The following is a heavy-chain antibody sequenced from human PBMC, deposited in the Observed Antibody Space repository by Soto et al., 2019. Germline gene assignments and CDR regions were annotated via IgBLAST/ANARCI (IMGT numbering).Heavy chain of an antibody. V-gene: IGHV3-23*01. CDR1: GFTFSSYA. J-gene: IGHJ4*02. D-gene: IGHD1-1*01. Sequence: GGSLRLSCAASGFTFSSYAMSWVRQAPGKGLEWVSAISGSGGSTYYADSVKGRFTISRDNSKNTLYLQMNSLRAEDTAVYYCAKAGWNPPGARYYFDYWGQGTLVTVSS. CDR3: AKAGWNPPGARYYFDY. CDR2: ISGSGGST.